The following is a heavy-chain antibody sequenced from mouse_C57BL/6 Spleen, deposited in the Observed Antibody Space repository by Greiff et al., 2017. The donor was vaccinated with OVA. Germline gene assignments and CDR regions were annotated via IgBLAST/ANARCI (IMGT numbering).Heavy chain of an antibody. D-gene: IGHD2-1*01. CDR1: GYTFTSYT. J-gene: IGHJ4*01. V-gene: IGHV1-4*01. CDR2: INPSSGYT. CDR3: ARNYGNYYAMDY. Sequence: QVQLQQSGAELARPGASVKMSCKASGYTFTSYTMHWVKQRPGQGLEWIGYINPSSGYTKYNQKFKDKATLTADKSSSTAYMQLSSLTSEDSAVYYCARNYGNYYAMDYWGQGTSVTVSS.